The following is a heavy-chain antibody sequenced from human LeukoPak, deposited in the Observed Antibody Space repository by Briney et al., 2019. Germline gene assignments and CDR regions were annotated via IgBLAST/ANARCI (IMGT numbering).Heavy chain of an antibody. V-gene: IGHV3-48*03. CDR3: AKDRIRYCSGGSCESSDY. Sequence: GGSLRLSCVASGFTLSSYEMHWVRQAPGKGLEWVAHISDSGNTIYYADSVKGRFTISRDNGKNSLYLQMNSLRAEDTAVYYCAKDRIRYCSGGSCESSDYWGQGTLVTVSS. J-gene: IGHJ4*02. CDR2: ISDSGNTI. CDR1: GFTLSSYE. D-gene: IGHD2-15*01.